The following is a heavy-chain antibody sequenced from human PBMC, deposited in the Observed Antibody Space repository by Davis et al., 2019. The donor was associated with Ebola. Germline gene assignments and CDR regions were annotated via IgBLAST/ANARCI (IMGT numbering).Heavy chain of an antibody. J-gene: IGHJ6*02. CDR2: ISAAGTII. Sequence: GGSLRLSCAASGFTFGDYFMSWSRQAPGKGLEWVAYISAAGTIISYADSVKGRFTISRDNAKNSLYLQVNSLRAEDTAVYYCARAQLRATTFVRTGGLDDWGQGTTVTVSS. D-gene: IGHD1-26*01. CDR3: ARAQLRATTFVRTGGLDD. V-gene: IGHV3-11*01. CDR1: GFTFGDYF.